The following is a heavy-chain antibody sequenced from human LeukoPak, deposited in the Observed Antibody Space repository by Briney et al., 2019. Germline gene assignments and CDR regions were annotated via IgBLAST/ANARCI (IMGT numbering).Heavy chain of an antibody. CDR2: INWHGGST. Sequence: GGSLRLSCAASGFTFDDYGMSWVRQAPGKGLEWVSGINWHGGSTGYADSVKGRFTISRDNAKNSLFLQMNSLRAEDTAFYYCARGGLVVNSFDYWGLGTLVTVSS. CDR3: ARGGLVVNSFDY. V-gene: IGHV3-20*04. J-gene: IGHJ4*02. CDR1: GFTFDDYG. D-gene: IGHD3-22*01.